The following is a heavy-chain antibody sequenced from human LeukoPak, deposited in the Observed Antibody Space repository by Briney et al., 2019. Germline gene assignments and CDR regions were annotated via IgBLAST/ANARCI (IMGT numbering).Heavy chain of an antibody. CDR1: GGSISSGGYS. V-gene: IGHV4-61*02. Sequence: SETLSLTCAVSGGSISSGGYSRSWIRQPAGKGLEWIGRIYTSGSTNYNPSLKSRVTMSVDTSKNQFSLKLSSVTAADTAVYCCARAAVYDFWSGYSVGPFDYWGQGTLVTVSS. J-gene: IGHJ4*02. CDR2: IYTSGST. CDR3: ARAAVYDFWSGYSVGPFDY. D-gene: IGHD3-3*01.